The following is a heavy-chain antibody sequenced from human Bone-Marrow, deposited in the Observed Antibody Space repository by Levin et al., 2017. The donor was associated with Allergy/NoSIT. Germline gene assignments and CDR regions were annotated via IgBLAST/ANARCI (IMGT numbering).Heavy chain of an antibody. Sequence: GGSLRLSCSASGFTFRSYSMNWVRQAPGKGLEWVSYISTSSSTIYYAESVKGRFTISRDNAKNSLFLQMSSLRAEDTAVYYCARGGELDYADWFFDLWGRGTLVTVSS. CDR2: ISTSSSTI. CDR3: ARGGELDYADWFFDL. CDR1: GFTFRSYS. J-gene: IGHJ2*01. D-gene: IGHD4-17*01. V-gene: IGHV3-48*04.